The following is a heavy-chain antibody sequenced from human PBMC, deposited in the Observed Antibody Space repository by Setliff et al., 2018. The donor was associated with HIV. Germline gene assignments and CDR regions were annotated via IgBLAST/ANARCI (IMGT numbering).Heavy chain of an antibody. CDR1: GYTFTAYY. J-gene: IGHJ6*03. D-gene: IGHD5-12*01. CDR3: AREFGAGIRQIVAGEFYYMDV. Sequence: ASVKVSCKAPGYTFTAYYLHWVRQAPGQGLEWMGRINPNNGDTNYAQKFQGRVTMTRDTSISTAYMELSRLRSDDTAVYYCAREFGAGIRQIVAGEFYYMDVWGKGTTVTV. V-gene: IGHV1-2*06. CDR2: INPNNGDT.